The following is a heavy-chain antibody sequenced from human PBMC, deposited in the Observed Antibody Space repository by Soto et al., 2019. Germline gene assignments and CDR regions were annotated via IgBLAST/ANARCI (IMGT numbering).Heavy chain of an antibody. Sequence: QVQLVESGGGLVRPGGSLRLSCEASGFTFRDYYMTWFRQAPGKGLEWLSYIDSSTKYTNYADSVKGRFTISRDNAKNSLYLKMNSLRADDTAVYYCARESYYTMDVWGQGTMVTVSS. CDR3: ARESYYTMDV. V-gene: IGHV3-11*05. CDR2: IDSSTKYT. J-gene: IGHJ6*01. CDR1: GFTFRDYY.